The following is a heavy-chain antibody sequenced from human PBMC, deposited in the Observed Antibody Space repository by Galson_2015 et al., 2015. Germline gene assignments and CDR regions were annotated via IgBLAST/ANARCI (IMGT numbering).Heavy chain of an antibody. V-gene: IGHV1-18*01. CDR1: GYTFTSYG. CDR2: ISAYNGNT. J-gene: IGHJ4*02. D-gene: IGHD6-19*01. Sequence: SVKVSCKASGYTFTSYGISWVRQAPGQGLEWMGWISAYNGNTNYAQKLQGRVTMTTDTSTSTAYMELRSLRSDDTAVYYCARDLSSSGWYGSGYWGQGTLVTVSS. CDR3: ARDLSSSGWYGSGY.